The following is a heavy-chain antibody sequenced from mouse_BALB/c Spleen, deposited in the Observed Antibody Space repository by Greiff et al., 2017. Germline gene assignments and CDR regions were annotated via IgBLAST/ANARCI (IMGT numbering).Heavy chain of an antibody. CDR1: GFTFSSYA. CDR2: ISSGGSYT. V-gene: IGHV5-9-4*01. Sequence: EVQVVESGGGLVKPGGSLKLSCAASGFTFSSYAMSWVRQSPEKRLEWVAEISSGGSYTYYPDTVTGRFTISRDNAKNTLYLEMSSLRSEDTAMYYCARDYDYEGFDVWGAGTTVTVSS. D-gene: IGHD2-4*01. CDR3: ARDYDYEGFDV. J-gene: IGHJ1*01.